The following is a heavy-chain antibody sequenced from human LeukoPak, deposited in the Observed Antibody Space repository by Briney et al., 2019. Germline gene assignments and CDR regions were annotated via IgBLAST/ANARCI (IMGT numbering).Heavy chain of an antibody. CDR3: ATDGYRHQLLNWFDP. J-gene: IGHJ5*02. CDR1: GYTLTELS. CDR2: FDPEDGET. D-gene: IGHD2-2*01. V-gene: IGHV1-24*01. Sequence: ASVKVSCKVSGYTLTELSMLWVRQAPGKGLEWMGGFDPEDGETIYAQKFQGRVTMTEDTSTDTAYMELSSLRSEDTAVYYCATDGYRHQLLNWFDPWGQGTLVTVSS.